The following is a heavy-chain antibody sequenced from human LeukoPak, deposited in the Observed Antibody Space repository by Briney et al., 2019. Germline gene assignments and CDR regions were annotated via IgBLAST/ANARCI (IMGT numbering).Heavy chain of an antibody. CDR1: GGSISSGGYY. Sequence: SETLSLTCTVSGGSISSGGYYWSWIRQHSGKGLEWIGYIYYSGSTYYNPSLKSRVTISVDTSKNQFSLKLTSVTAADTAVYYCARESGGDCSGGSCYPRPYDYWGQGTLVTVSS. V-gene: IGHV4-31*03. D-gene: IGHD2-15*01. CDR3: ARESGGDCSGGSCYPRPYDY. J-gene: IGHJ4*02. CDR2: IYYSGST.